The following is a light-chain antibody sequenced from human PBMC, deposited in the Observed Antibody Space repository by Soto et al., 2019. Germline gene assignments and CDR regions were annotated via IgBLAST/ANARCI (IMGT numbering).Light chain of an antibody. V-gene: IGLV1-44*01. CDR1: SSNIGSKT. CDR3: AAWDDSRNGPV. CDR2: NNN. J-gene: IGLJ7*01. Sequence: QSVLTQPPSASGTPGQRVTISCSGSSSNIGSKTVNWYQQLPGTAPKLLIYNNNQRPSGVPDRFSGSKSGTSASLAISGLQAEDEADYYCAAWDDSRNGPVFGGGTQLTVL.